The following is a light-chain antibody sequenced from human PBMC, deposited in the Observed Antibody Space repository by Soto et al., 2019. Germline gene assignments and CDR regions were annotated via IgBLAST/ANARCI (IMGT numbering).Light chain of an antibody. CDR3: GTWDSSLSAGV. Sequence: QSVLTQPPSVSAAPGQKVTISCSGATFNIGYNHVSWYQHLPGTAPKLLIYVSDKRPSGIPDRFSGSKSGTSATLGITGLQTGDEADYYCGTWDSSLSAGVFGGGTKLTVL. V-gene: IGLV1-51*01. CDR2: VSD. CDR1: TFNIGYNH. J-gene: IGLJ2*01.